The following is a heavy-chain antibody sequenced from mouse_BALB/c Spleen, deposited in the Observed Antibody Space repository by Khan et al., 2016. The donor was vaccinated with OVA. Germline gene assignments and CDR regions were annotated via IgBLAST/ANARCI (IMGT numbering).Heavy chain of an antibody. Sequence: QVQLQQPGPELKQPGETVTISCKASGYTLTNYGMNWVKQAPGKGLKWMGWINTYTGEATYADDFKGRFAFSLATSARTAYLQRNNRKNEDTATYFCARSNGNYGFADWGQGTLVTVSA. V-gene: IGHV9-3-1*01. CDR1: GYTLTNYG. J-gene: IGHJ3*01. CDR2: INTYTGEA. D-gene: IGHD2-1*01. CDR3: ARSNGNYGFAD.